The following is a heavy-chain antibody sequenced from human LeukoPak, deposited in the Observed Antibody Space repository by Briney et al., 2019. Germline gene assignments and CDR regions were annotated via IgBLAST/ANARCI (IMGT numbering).Heavy chain of an antibody. D-gene: IGHD3-3*02. CDR2: ILSSGST. CDR1: GDSISNYY. Sequence: PSETLSLTCSVSGDSISNYYWNWIRRSPGKGLEWIGYILSSGSTHHNPSLASRISLSMDPSKNQFSLKLSSVTAADTAVYYCARRVISEFSIDKGNWLDPWGQGTLVTVSS. CDR3: ARRVISEFSIDKGNWLDP. V-gene: IGHV4-4*09. J-gene: IGHJ5*02.